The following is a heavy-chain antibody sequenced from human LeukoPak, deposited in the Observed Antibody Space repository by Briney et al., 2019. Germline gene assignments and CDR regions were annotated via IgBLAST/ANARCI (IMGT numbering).Heavy chain of an antibody. Sequence: SETLSLTCAVYGGSFSGYYWSWIRQPPGKGLEWIGEINHSGSTNYNPSLKSRVTISVDTSKNQFSLKLSSVTAADTAVYYCARMKDIVVVVAATLPNYYFDYWGQGTLVTVSS. J-gene: IGHJ4*02. D-gene: IGHD2-15*01. V-gene: IGHV4-34*01. CDR2: INHSGST. CDR1: GGSFSGYY. CDR3: ARMKDIVVVVAATLPNYYFDY.